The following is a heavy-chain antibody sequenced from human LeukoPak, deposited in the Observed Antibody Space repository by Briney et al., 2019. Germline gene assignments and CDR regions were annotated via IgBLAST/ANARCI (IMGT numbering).Heavy chain of an antibody. CDR1: GGSISSYY. CDR3: ARLGYCSSTSCYRSYFDY. CDR2: IYYSGST. J-gene: IGHJ4*02. V-gene: IGHV4-59*08. D-gene: IGHD2-2*01. Sequence: SETLSLTCTVSGGSISSYYWSWIRQPPGKGLEWIGYIYYSGSTNYNPSLKSRVTISVDTSKNQFSLKLSSVTAADTAVYYCARLGYCSSTSCYRSYFDYWGQGTLVTVSS.